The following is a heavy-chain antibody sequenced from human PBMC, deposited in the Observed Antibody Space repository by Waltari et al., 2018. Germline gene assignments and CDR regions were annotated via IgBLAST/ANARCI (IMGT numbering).Heavy chain of an antibody. CDR1: GGSISSGSYY. V-gene: IGHV4-61*02. J-gene: IGHJ6*03. Sequence: QVQLQESGPGLVKPSQTLSLTCTVSGGSISSGSYYWSWIRQPAGKGLEWIGRIYTSGSTNYNPSLKSRVTISVDTSKNQFSLKLSSVTAADTAVYYCARAIITMTPPLFYYYMDVWGKGTTVTVSS. CDR3: ARAIITMTPPLFYYYMDV. CDR2: IYTSGST. D-gene: IGHD3-22*01.